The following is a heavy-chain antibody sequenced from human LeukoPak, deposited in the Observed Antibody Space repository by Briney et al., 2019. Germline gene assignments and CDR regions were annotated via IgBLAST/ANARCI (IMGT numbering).Heavy chain of an antibody. CDR2: ISSSSSYI. CDR1: GFTFSSYS. CDR3: ARDHLSLGIAVAVDFDY. D-gene: IGHD6-19*01. Sequence: GGSLRLSCAASGFTFSSYSMNWVRQAPGKGLEWVSSISSSSSYIYYADSVKGRFTISRDNAKNSLYLQMNSLRAEDTAVDYCARDHLSLGIAVAVDFDYWGQGTLVTVSS. V-gene: IGHV3-21*01. J-gene: IGHJ4*02.